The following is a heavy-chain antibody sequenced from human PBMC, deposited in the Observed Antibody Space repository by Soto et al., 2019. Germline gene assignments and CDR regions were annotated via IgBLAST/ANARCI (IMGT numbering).Heavy chain of an antibody. CDR3: ARDRGYSYGNFDY. CDR2: ISYDGSNK. CDR1: GFTFSSYA. Sequence: QVQLMESGGGVVQPGRSLRLSCAASGFTFSSYAMHWVRQAPGKGLEWVAVISYDGSNKYYADSVKGRFTISRDNSKNTLYLQMNSLRAEDTAVYYCARDRGYSYGNFDYWGQGTLVTVSS. V-gene: IGHV3-30-3*01. D-gene: IGHD5-18*01. J-gene: IGHJ4*02.